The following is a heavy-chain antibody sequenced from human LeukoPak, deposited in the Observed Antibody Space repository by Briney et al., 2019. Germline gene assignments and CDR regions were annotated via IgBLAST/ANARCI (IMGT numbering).Heavy chain of an antibody. CDR1: GFTFSSYS. CDR3: ARIPPYYYDGSGYQPFDY. D-gene: IGHD3-22*01. V-gene: IGHV3-21*01. Sequence: GGSLRLSCAASGFTFSSYSMNWVRQAPGKGLEWVSSISSSSSYIYYADSVKGRFTISRDNAKNSLYLQMNSLRAEDTAVYYCARIPPYYYDGSGYQPFDYWGQGTLVTVSS. CDR2: ISSSSSYI. J-gene: IGHJ4*02.